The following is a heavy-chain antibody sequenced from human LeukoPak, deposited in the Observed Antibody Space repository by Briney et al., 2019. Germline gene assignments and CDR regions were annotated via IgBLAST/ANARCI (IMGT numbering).Heavy chain of an antibody. CDR1: GYTFSGYY. D-gene: IGHD3-22*01. V-gene: IGHV1-2*02. Sequence: GASVKVSCKASGYTFSGYYMHWVRQAPGQGLEWMGWINPNSGGTNYAQKFQGRVTMTRDTSISTAYMELSRLRSDDTAVYYCARAVTMIVVASISYWGQGTLVTVSS. CDR2: INPNSGGT. CDR3: ARAVTMIVVASISY. J-gene: IGHJ4*02.